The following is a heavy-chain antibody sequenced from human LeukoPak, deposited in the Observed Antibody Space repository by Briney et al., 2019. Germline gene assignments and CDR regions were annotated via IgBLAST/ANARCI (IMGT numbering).Heavy chain of an antibody. CDR2: INPNSGGT. Sequence: ASVKVSCKASGYTFTGYYMHWVRQAPGQGLEWMGWINPNSGGTNYAQKFQGWVTMTRDTSISTAYMELSRLRSDDTAVYYCARDHVRSSSWYYSLTPDYYYYYGMDVWGQGTTDTVSS. D-gene: IGHD6-13*01. CDR1: GYTFTGYY. V-gene: IGHV1-2*04. CDR3: ARDHVRSSSWYYSLTPDYYYYYGMDV. J-gene: IGHJ6*02.